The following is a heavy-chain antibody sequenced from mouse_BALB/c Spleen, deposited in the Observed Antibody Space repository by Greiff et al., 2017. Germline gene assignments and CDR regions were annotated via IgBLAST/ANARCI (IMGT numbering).Heavy chain of an antibody. Sequence: EVHLVESGGGLVQPKGSLKLSCAASGFTFNTYAMNWVRQAPGKGLEWVARIRSKSNNYATYYADSVKDRFTISRDDSQSMLYLQMNNLKTEDTAMYYCVRLGNSLAYWGQGTLVTVSA. CDR2: IRSKSNNYAT. D-gene: IGHD2-1*01. J-gene: IGHJ3*01. V-gene: IGHV10-1*02. CDR1: GFTFNTYA. CDR3: VRLGNSLAY.